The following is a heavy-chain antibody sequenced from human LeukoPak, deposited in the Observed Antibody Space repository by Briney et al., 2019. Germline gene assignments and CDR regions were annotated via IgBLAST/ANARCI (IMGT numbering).Heavy chain of an antibody. CDR2: IYSGGST. D-gene: IGHD3-22*01. CDR1: GFTVSSNY. J-gene: IGHJ1*01. Sequence: RPGGSLRLSCAASGFTVSSNYMSWVRQAPGKGLEWVSVIYSGGSTYYADSVKGRFTISRDNSKNTLYLQMNSLRAEDTAVYYCATYSSLNRREFQYWGQGTLLTVSS. CDR3: ATYSSLNRREFQY. V-gene: IGHV3-53*01.